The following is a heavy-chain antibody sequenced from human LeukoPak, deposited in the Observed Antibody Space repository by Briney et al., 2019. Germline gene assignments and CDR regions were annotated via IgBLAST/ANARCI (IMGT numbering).Heavy chain of an antibody. V-gene: IGHV4-31*03. CDR3: ARGVGFIQFDAFDI. CDR1: GGSISSGGYY. CDR2: IYYSGST. J-gene: IGHJ3*02. Sequence: SQTLSLTCTVSGGSISSGGYYWSWICQHPGKGLEWIGYIYYSGSTYYNPSLKSRVTISVDTSKNQFSLKLSSVTAADTAVYYCARGVGFIQFDAFDIWGQGTTVTVSS. D-gene: IGHD2-15*01.